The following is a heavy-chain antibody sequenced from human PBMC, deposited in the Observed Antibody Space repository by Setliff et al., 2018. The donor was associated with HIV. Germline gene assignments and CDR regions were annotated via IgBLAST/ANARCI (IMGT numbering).Heavy chain of an antibody. CDR2: VYPSDGST. D-gene: IGHD2-2*02. Sequence: ASVKVSCKASGYTFTSYYMHWVRQAPGQGLEWMGMVYPSDGSTSYAQKFQGRVTMTRDTSTSTIYMELNSLTSEDTDVYYCARDNTAFDIWGQGTMVTVSS. CDR3: ARDNTAFDI. J-gene: IGHJ3*02. CDR1: GYTFTSYY. V-gene: IGHV1-46*01.